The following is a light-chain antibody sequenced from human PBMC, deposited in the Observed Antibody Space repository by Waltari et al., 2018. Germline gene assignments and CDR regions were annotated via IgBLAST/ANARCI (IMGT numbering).Light chain of an antibody. CDR1: QSVNSNY. V-gene: IGKV3-20*01. Sequence: ENVLTQSPGTLSLSPGERATLSCRASQSVNSNYLAWYQQRFGQAPRLLIYGASRGATGIPDRFSGSGSVTDFTLTINRLEPEDFVVYYCQQYGSSPFTFGQGTRQEIK. CDR3: QQYGSSPFT. J-gene: IGKJ5*01. CDR2: GAS.